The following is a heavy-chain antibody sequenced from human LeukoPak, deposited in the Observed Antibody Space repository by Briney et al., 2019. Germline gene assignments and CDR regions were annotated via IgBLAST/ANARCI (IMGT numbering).Heavy chain of an antibody. D-gene: IGHD3-10*01. V-gene: IGHV3-23*01. CDR2: ISGSGGST. J-gene: IGHJ4*02. CDR3: ARGDLWFGELLGY. CDR1: GFTFSSYA. Sequence: GGSLRLSCAASGFTFSSYAMSWVRQAPGKGLEWVSAISGSGGSTYYADSVKGRFTISRDNAKNSLYLQMNSLRAEDTAVYYCARGDLWFGELLGYWGQGTLVTVSS.